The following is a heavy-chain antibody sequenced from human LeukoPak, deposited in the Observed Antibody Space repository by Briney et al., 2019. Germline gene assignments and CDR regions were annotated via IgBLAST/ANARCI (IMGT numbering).Heavy chain of an antibody. J-gene: IGHJ3*02. D-gene: IGHD6-13*01. CDR1: GYTFTGYY. Sequence: ASVKVSCKASGYTFTGYYMHWVRQAPGQGLEWMGWINPNSGGTNYAQKFQGRVTMTRDTSISTAYMELSRLRSDDTAVYYCASDRGAQQRSFWVFDIWGQGTMVTVSS. V-gene: IGHV1-2*02. CDR2: INPNSGGT. CDR3: ASDRGAQQRSFWVFDI.